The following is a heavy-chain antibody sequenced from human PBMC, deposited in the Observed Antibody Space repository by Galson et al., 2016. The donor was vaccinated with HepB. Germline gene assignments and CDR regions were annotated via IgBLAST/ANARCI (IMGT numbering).Heavy chain of an antibody. CDR3: ALAYFSSSLYDY. J-gene: IGHJ4*02. CDR2: IYPGDSDT. V-gene: IGHV5-51*01. CDR1: GYSFTNSW. Sequence: QSGAEVKKPGESLKISCKASGYSFTNSWIGWVRQMPGKGLEWMGSIYPGDSDTRYRPSFQGQVTISADKSITTAYLQWSSLEASDTGMYYCALAYFSSSLYDYWGQGTLVTVSS. D-gene: IGHD3-9*01.